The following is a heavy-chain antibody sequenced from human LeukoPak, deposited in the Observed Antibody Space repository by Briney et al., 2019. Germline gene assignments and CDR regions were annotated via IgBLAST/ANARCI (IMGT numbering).Heavy chain of an antibody. CDR2: INPNSCGT. V-gene: IGHV1-2*02. D-gene: IGHD4-17*01. Sequence: ASVNVSCKASGYTFTAYYMHLVRQAPRQPLEWIGLINPNSCGTNYAQKFQGRVTMARDTSISTAYMELSRLSSDDTAVYYCASERQPGTTVTIGWFDPWGQGTLVTASS. CDR3: ASERQPGTTVTIGWFDP. J-gene: IGHJ5*02. CDR1: GYTFTAYY.